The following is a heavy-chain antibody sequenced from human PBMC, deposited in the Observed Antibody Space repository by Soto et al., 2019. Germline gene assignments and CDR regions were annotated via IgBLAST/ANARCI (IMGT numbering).Heavy chain of an antibody. J-gene: IGHJ4*02. CDR2: ISSSSSYI. CDR1: GFTFSDYS. Sequence: EVQLVESGGGLVKPGGSLRLSCAASGFTFSDYSMNWVRQAPGKGLEWVSSISSSSSYIYYEDSVKGRFTISRDNAKNSLYLQMHSLRAEDTAVYYCARGVSGIVGTIIASDYWGQGTLVTVSS. CDR3: ARGVSGIVGTIIASDY. D-gene: IGHD5-12*01. V-gene: IGHV3-21*01.